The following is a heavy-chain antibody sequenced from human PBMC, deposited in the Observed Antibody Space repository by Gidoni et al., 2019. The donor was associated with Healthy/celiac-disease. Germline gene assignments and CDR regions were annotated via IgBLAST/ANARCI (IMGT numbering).Heavy chain of an antibody. CDR3: ARGYSSCWQTDY. CDR2: IYSGGST. D-gene: IGHD6-13*01. V-gene: IGHV3-66*02. J-gene: IGHJ4*02. CDR1: GFTVSSNY. Sequence: EVQLVESGGGLVQPGGSLRLSCAASGFTVSSNYMSWVRQAPGKGLEWVLVIYSGGSTYYADSVKGRFTISRDNSKNTLYLQMNSLRAEDTAVYYCARGYSSCWQTDYWGQGTLVTVSS.